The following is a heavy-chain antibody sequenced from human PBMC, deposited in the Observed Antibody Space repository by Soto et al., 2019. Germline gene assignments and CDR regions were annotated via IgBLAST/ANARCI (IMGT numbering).Heavy chain of an antibody. CDR3: ARLVPTEGLDS. CDR2: IYHGGNT. J-gene: IGHJ5*01. CDR1: GASINSINW. V-gene: IGHV4-4*02. Sequence: ETLSLTCSVSGASINSINWWSWVRQPPGKGLEWIVEIYHGGNTNYNPSLRSRVTISVDESKSQFSLKLSSVTAADTAVYYCARLVPTEGLDSWGQGTMVTVSS.